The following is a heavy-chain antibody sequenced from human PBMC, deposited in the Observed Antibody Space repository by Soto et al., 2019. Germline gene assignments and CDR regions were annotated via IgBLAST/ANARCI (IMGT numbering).Heavy chain of an antibody. CDR1: GFTFSSYG. V-gene: IGHV3-30*18. J-gene: IGHJ4*02. CDR3: AKDSPGDSGYDAAFDY. CDR2: ISYDGSNK. D-gene: IGHD5-12*01. Sequence: QVQLVESGGGVVQPGRSLRLSCAASGFTFSSYGMHWVRQAPGKGLEWVAVISYDGSNKYYADSVKGRFTISRENSKNTLYLQMNSLRAEDTAVYYCAKDSPGDSGYDAAFDYWGQGTLVTVSS.